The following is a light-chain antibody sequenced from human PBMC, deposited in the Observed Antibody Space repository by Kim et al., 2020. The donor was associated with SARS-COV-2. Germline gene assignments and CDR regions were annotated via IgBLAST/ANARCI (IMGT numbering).Light chain of an antibody. Sequence: EMVMTQSPATLSVSPGERATLSCRASQSVSSNLAWYQKKPGQAPRLLIYSASTRATGIPTRFFGSGSGTEFTLTISSLQSEDFAVYYCQQYKNWPQVTFGGGTKVDI. V-gene: IGKV3-15*01. CDR3: QQYKNWPQVT. J-gene: IGKJ4*01. CDR2: SAS. CDR1: QSVSSN.